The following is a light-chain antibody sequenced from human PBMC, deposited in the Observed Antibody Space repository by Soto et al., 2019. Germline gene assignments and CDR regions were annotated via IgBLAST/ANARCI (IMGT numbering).Light chain of an antibody. V-gene: IGKV1-39*01. CDR2: AAS. CDR3: QQSYSTPPYT. J-gene: IGKJ2*01. Sequence: DIQMTQSPSSLSASVGDRVTITCRASQSISSYLNWYQQKPGKAPKLLIYAASSLQSGVPSRFSGSGSGTDFTLTISSLQPEDFAIYYCQQSYSTPPYTLGQGTKLEIK. CDR1: QSISSY.